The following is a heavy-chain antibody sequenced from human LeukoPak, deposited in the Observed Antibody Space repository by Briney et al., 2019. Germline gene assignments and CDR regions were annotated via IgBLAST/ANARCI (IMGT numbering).Heavy chain of an antibody. Sequence: PGGSLRLSCEAPGFTFSHHVMHWVRQAPGKGLEWVAVIWYDASNEYYADSVKGRFTVSRNNSKNTLYLQMSSLRAEDTAIYYCAREQSVFDNWLDPWGQGTLVTVSS. CDR2: IWYDASNE. CDR1: GFTFSHHV. J-gene: IGHJ5*02. V-gene: IGHV3-33*01. D-gene: IGHD3-10*01. CDR3: AREQSVFDNWLDP.